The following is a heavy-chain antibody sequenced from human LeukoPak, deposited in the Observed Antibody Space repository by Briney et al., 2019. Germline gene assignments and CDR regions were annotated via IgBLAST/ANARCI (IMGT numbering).Heavy chain of an antibody. J-gene: IGHJ6*02. CDR2: IDPSDSYT. D-gene: IGHD3-10*01. CDR1: GYSFTSYW. V-gene: IGHV5-10-1*01. CDR3: ARLSFGEGYYYGMDV. Sequence: GESLKISCKGSGYSFTSYWISWVRQMPGKGLEWMGRIDPSDSYTNYSPSFQGHVTISADKSISTAYLQWSSLEASDTAMYYCARLSFGEGYYYGMDVWGQGTTVTVSS.